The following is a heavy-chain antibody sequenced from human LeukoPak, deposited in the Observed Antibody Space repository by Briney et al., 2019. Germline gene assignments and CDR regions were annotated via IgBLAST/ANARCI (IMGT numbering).Heavy chain of an antibody. CDR3: ARLDGRSLDSSIWTWFDP. V-gene: IGHV5-51*01. CDR1: GYSFTSYW. J-gene: IGHJ5*02. D-gene: IGHD6-13*01. CDR2: IYPGDSDT. Sequence: GESLKISCKGSGYSFTSYWIGWVRQMPGKGLEWMGIIYPGDSDTRYSPSFQGQVNISADKSISTAYLQWSSLKASDTAMYYCARLDGRSLDSSIWTWFDPWGQGTLVTVSS.